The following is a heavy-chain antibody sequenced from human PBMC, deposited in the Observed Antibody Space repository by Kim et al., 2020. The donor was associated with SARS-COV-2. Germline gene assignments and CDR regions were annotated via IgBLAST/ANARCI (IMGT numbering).Heavy chain of an antibody. J-gene: IGHJ6*01. D-gene: IGHD4-17*01. CDR1: GFTLSSYS. Sequence: GGSLRLSCAASGFTLSSYSMNWVRQAPGKGLEWVSYISSSSSTIYYADSVKGRITISRDNAKNTLYQQMNSLRDEDKAAYYCARAYDGDYYYYHGIDVWG. V-gene: IGHV3-48*02. CDR3: ARAYDGDYYYYHGIDV. CDR2: ISSSSSTI.